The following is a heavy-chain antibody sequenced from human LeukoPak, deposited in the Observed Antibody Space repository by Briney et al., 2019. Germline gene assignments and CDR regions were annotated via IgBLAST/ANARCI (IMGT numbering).Heavy chain of an antibody. CDR2: IYPGDSDT. CDR1: GYSFTSYW. CDR3: ARVPGRGETDGNFDY. Sequence: GESLKISCKGSGYSFTSYWIGWVRQMPGKGLEWMGIIYPGDSDTRYSPSFQGQVTISADKSISTAYLQWSSLKASDTAMYYCARVPGRGETDGNFDYWGQGTLVTVSS. V-gene: IGHV5-51*01. J-gene: IGHJ4*02. D-gene: IGHD3-10*01.